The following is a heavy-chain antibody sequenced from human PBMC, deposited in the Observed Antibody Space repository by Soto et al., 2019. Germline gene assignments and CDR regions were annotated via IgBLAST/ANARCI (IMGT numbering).Heavy chain of an antibody. Sequence: ASVKVSCKASGYTFTGPYLYWVRQAPGQGLEWMGWINPNSGGTDFAQKFQGRITMTRDTSISTVYMELKSLRSDDTGVYYCAIEFRRERQGVDVWCQGTAGTVS. CDR3: AIEFRRERQGVDV. J-gene: IGHJ6*02. CDR2: INPNSGGT. CDR1: GYTFTGPY. V-gene: IGHV1-2*02.